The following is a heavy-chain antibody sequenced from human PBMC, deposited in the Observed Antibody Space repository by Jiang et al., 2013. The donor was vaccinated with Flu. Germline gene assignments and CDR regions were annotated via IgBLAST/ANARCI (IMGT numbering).Heavy chain of an antibody. J-gene: IGHJ6*02. Sequence: GAEVKKPGSSVKVSCKTSGGTFRSYSFSWVRQAPGKGPEWMGGISTISGTADYAQTFQGRVTIEADESTRTVYLEVNSLRYEDTAVYYCARSSGSSWDHYQYGMFVWGQGTTVTV. V-gene: IGHV1-69*01. D-gene: IGHD3-10*01. CDR3: ARSSGSSWDHYQYGMFV. CDR2: ISTISGTA. CDR1: GGTFRSYS.